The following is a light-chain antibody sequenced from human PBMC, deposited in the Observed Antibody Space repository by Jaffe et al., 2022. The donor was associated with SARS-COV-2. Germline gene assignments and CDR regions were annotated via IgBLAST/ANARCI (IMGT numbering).Light chain of an antibody. CDR3: AAWDDNLSGRV. V-gene: IGLV1-44*01. Sequence: QSVLTQPPSASGTPGQRVTISCSGSTSNIAPNTVNWYQQLPGAAPKLLIYHDNQRPSGVSDRFSGSKSGTSASLTISGLQSEDEADYYCAAWDDNLSGRVFGGGTKLTVL. CDR2: HDN. J-gene: IGLJ3*02. CDR1: TSNIAPNT.